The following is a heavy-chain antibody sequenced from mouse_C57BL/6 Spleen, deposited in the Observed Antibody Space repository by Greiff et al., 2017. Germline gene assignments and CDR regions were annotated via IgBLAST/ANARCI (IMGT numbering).Heavy chain of an antibody. Sequence: VKLMESGAELARPGASVKMSCKASGYTFTSYTMHWVKQRPGQGLEWIGYINPSRGYTKYNQKFKDKATLTADKSSSTAYMQRRSLTSEDSAVDDCARSYDYAWFAYWGQGTLVTVSA. CDR2: INPSRGYT. J-gene: IGHJ3*01. V-gene: IGHV1-4*01. CDR3: ARSYDYAWFAY. D-gene: IGHD2-4*01. CDR1: GYTFTSYT.